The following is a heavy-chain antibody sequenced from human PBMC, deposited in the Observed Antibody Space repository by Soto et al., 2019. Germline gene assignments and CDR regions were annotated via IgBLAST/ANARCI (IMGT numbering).Heavy chain of an antibody. V-gene: IGHV4-30-4*01. CDR3: DRVPSPFDYYYAMGV. Sequence: SETVSFTCTVCGDSISRGNKYWSWIRQPPGKGVEWIGYIYSSGSTYYNPSLKSRLSISLNTYNNQFSLKFDSVTDAASAEYYWDRVPSPFDYYYAMGVWGHGTTVTVSS. J-gene: IGHJ6*02. CDR1: GDSISRGNKY. D-gene: IGHD3-16*01. CDR2: IYSSGST.